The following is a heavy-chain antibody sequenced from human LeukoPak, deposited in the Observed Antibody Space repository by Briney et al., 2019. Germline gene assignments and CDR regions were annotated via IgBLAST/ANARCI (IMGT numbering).Heavy chain of an antibody. D-gene: IGHD1-26*01. Sequence: SETLSLTCTVSGGPISSYYWSWIRQPPGKGLEWIGYIYYSRSTNYNPSLKSRVTISVDTSKNQFSLKLSSVTAADTAVYYCARTFSESYYYYGMDVWGQGTTVTVSS. CDR3: ARTFSESYYYYGMDV. CDR1: GGPISSYY. V-gene: IGHV4-59*01. CDR2: IYYSRST. J-gene: IGHJ6*02.